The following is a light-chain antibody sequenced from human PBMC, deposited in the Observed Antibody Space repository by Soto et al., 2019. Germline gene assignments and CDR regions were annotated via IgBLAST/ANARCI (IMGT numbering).Light chain of an antibody. CDR3: SSYTSSSTVV. Sequence: QSALTQPASVSGSPGQSITISCTGTSSDVGGYNYVSWYQQHPGKAPKLMIYAVSYWPSGVSNRFSGSKSGNTASLTISGLQAEDEADYYCSSYTSSSTVVFGGGTKVTVL. CDR2: AVS. V-gene: IGLV2-14*01. J-gene: IGLJ2*01. CDR1: SSDVGGYNY.